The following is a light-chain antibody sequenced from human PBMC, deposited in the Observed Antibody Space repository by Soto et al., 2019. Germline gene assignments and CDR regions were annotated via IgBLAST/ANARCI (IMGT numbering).Light chain of an antibody. CDR1: QSVTTS. CDR2: AAS. Sequence: EIVMTQSPATVSGSPGEGATLSCRASQSVTTSVAWYQHKPGQAPKLLIYAASTRAKGISDRFSGSGSGTEFTLAISGLQSEDFAVYYCQQYIFRPWTFGQGTKVDIK. CDR3: QQYIFRPWT. V-gene: IGKV3-15*01. J-gene: IGKJ1*01.